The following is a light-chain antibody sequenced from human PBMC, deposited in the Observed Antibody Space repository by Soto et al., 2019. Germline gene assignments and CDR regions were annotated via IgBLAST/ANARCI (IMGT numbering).Light chain of an antibody. CDR2: GAS. V-gene: IGKV3-20*01. J-gene: IGKJ4*01. CDR1: QSVSSSY. CDR3: QQYCSSPLT. Sequence: EIVLTQSPGTLSLSPGERATLSCRASQSVSSSYLAWYQQKPGQAPRRLIYGASIRATGIPERFSGSGSGTEFTLTISRVEPEDFAVYYCQQYCSSPLTFGGGTKVEIK.